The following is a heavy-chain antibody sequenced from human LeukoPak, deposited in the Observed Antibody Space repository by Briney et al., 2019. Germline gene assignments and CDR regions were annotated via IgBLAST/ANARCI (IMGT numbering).Heavy chain of an antibody. CDR1: GDSIRSDY. CDR2: IYYNGNT. V-gene: IGHV4-59*01. J-gene: IGHJ4*02. D-gene: IGHD3-16*01. Sequence: PSETLSLTCNVSGDSIRSDYWTWIRQSPGRGLEWIGNIYYNGNTNYHPSLKSRISIIIEASKNQFSLKMYSVTAADTAVYYCARDGRGGYVEYWGQGILVVVSS. CDR3: ARDGRGGYVEY.